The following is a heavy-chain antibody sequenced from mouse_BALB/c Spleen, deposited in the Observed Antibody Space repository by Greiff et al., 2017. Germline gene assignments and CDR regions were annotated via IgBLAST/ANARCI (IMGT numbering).Heavy chain of an antibody. CDR3: ARRLPPYSMDY. V-gene: IGHV1-4*02. CDR1: GYTFTSYT. Sequence: VQLQQSAAELARPGASVKMSCKASGYTFTSYTMHWVKQRPGQGLEWIGYINPSSGYTEYNQKFKDKTTLTADKSSSTAYMQLSSLTSEDSAVYYCARRLPPYSMDYWGQGTSVTVSS. D-gene: IGHD2-12*01. J-gene: IGHJ4*01. CDR2: INPSSGYT.